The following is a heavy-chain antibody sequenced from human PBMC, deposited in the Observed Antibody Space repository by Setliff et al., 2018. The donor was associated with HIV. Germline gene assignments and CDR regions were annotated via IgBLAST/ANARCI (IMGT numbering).Heavy chain of an antibody. Sequence: PGGSLRLSCAASGFTFSSYSMNWVRQTPGKGLEWVSYISSSDTTIYYADSVKGRFTISRDNAKNSLYLQMSSLRAEDTAVYYCTRERCSGGTCYSLDIWGQGTMVTVS. CDR1: GFTFSSYS. V-gene: IGHV3-48*01. J-gene: IGHJ3*02. CDR3: TRERCSGGTCYSLDI. D-gene: IGHD2-15*01. CDR2: ISSSDTTI.